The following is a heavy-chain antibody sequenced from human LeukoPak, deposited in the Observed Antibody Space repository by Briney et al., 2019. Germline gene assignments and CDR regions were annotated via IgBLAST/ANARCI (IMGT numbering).Heavy chain of an antibody. CDR2: ISGSSSYI. J-gene: IGHJ5*02. CDR3: ARDQSSVAGTTYNWFDP. Sequence: GGSLRLSCAASGFSFRGYTMHWVRQVPGKSLEWVSSISGSSSYIYYADSVKGRFTISRDNAKNSLYLQMNSLRAEDTAVYYCARDQSSVAGTTYNWFDPWGQGTLVTVSS. D-gene: IGHD6-19*01. CDR1: GFSFRGYT. V-gene: IGHV3-21*01.